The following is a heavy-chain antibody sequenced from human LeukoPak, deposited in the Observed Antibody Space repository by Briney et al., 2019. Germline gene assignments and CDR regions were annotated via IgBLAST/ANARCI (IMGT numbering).Heavy chain of an antibody. V-gene: IGHV4-34*01. Sequence: SETLSLTCAVYGGSFSGYYWSWIRQPPGKGLEWSGEINHSGSTNYDPSLKSRVTISVDTSKNQFSLKLSSVTAADTAVYYCARHSRLDKSSLSWADYWGQGTLVTVSS. CDR1: GGSFSGYY. CDR2: INHSGST. J-gene: IGHJ4*02. D-gene: IGHD2-2*03. CDR3: ARHSRLDKSSLSWADY.